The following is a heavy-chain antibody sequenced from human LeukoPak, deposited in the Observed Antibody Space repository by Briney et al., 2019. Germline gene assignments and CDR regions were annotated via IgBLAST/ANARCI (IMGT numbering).Heavy chain of an antibody. CDR2: IIPIFGTA. CDR3: ARVGGVATIRAYLGY. J-gene: IGHJ4*02. V-gene: IGHV1-69*06. CDR1: GGTFSSYA. D-gene: IGHD5-24*01. Sequence: GASVKVSCKASGGTFSSYAISWVRQAPGQGLEWMGGIIPIFGTANYAQKFQGRVTITADKSTSTAYMELSSLRSEDTAVYYCARVGGVATIRAYLGYWGQGTLVTVSS.